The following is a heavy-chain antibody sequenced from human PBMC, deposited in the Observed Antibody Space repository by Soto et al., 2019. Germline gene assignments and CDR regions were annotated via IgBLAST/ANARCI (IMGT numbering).Heavy chain of an antibody. CDR3: ASLAVAGMIVDY. CDR1: GDSVSSNSAA. J-gene: IGHJ4*02. V-gene: IGHV6-1*01. Sequence: PSQTLSLTCAISGDSVSSNSAAWNWIRQSPSRGLEWLGRTYYRSKWYNDYAVSVKSRITINPDTSKNQFSLQLNSVTAADTAVYYCASLAVAGMIVDYWGQGTLVTVSS. CDR2: TYYRSKWYN. D-gene: IGHD6-19*01.